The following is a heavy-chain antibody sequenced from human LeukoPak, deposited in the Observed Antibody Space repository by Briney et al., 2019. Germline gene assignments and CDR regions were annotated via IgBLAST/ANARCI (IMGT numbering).Heavy chain of an antibody. V-gene: IGHV1-18*01. CDR3: ARGDSGYDYRFDY. CDR1: GYTFNRYD. D-gene: IGHD5-12*01. Sequence: ASVKVSCKASGYTFNRYDISWVRQAPGQGREWMGWISGYNGNANYAQKVQGRVTMTTDTSTSTAYMELRSLSSDDTAVYYCARGDSGYDYRFDYWGQGTLVTVSS. CDR2: ISGYNGNA. J-gene: IGHJ4*02.